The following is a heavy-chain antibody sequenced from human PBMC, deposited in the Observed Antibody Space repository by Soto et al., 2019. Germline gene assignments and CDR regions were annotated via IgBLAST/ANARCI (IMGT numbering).Heavy chain of an antibody. CDR3: ARVVGNNDYGDYDTPYYYYGMDV. J-gene: IGHJ6*02. CDR1: GGSISSGGYS. CDR2: IYHSGST. V-gene: IGHV4-30-2*01. D-gene: IGHD4-17*01. Sequence: PSETLSLTCAVSGGSISSGGYSWSWIRQPPGKGLEWIGYIYHSGSTYYNPSLKSRVTISVDRSKNQFSLKLSSVTAADTAVYYCARVVGNNDYGDYDTPYYYYGMDVWGQGTTVTVSS.